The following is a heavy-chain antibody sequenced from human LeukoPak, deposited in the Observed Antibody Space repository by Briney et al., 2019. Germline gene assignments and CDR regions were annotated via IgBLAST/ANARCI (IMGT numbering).Heavy chain of an antibody. V-gene: IGHV3-30*03. Sequence: GRCLRLSCAPSVFTFSRHCMHWVRQAPCKGLEWVAIISNDGSRKYYGHSVEGRFTISRDNSKNTLYLQMDSLRAEDTAVYYCARDRAWNYFDYWGQGTLVTVSS. CDR2: ISNDGSRK. D-gene: IGHD3-3*01. CDR1: VFTFSRHC. CDR3: ARDRAWNYFDY. J-gene: IGHJ4*02.